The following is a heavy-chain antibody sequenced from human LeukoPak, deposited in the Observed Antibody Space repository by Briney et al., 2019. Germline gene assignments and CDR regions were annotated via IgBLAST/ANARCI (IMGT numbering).Heavy chain of an antibody. J-gene: IGHJ6*02. CDR2: IYNSGNT. V-gene: IGHV4-59*01. Sequence: SETLSLTCTVSGGSISSYYWSWIRQPPGKGLEWIGYIYNSGNTNYNPSLKSRVTISVDTSKNQFSLKLSSVTAADTAVYYCARVVRWNHYYYGMDVWGQGTTVTVSS. CDR1: GGSISSYY. CDR3: ARVVRWNHYYYGMDV. D-gene: IGHD1-1*01.